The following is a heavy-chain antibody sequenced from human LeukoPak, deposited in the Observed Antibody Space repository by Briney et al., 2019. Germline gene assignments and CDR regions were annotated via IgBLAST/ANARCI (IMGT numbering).Heavy chain of an antibody. Sequence: SETLSLTCAVSVYSISSGYYWSWIRQPPGKGLEWIGYIYYSGSTNYNPSLKSRVTISVDTSKNQFSLKLSSVTAADTAVYYCARDLGRSGGSFLTWGQGTLVTVSS. CDR2: IYYSGST. CDR3: ARDLGRSGGSFLT. CDR1: VYSISSGYY. D-gene: IGHD2-15*01. J-gene: IGHJ5*02. V-gene: IGHV4-61*01.